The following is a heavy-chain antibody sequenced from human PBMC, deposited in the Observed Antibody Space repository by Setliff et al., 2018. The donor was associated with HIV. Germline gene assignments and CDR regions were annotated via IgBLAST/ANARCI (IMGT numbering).Heavy chain of an antibody. V-gene: IGHV3-20*01. Sequence: PGGSLRLSCAASGFTFDDYGMSWVRQAPGKGLEWVSGINWNGGSTGYADSVKGRFTISRDNAKNSLYLQMNSLRAEDTALYHCAKPNSPMFDSWGQGTLVTVSS. CDR1: GFTFDDYG. J-gene: IGHJ4*02. CDR2: INWNGGST. CDR3: AKPNSPMFDS. D-gene: IGHD6-13*01.